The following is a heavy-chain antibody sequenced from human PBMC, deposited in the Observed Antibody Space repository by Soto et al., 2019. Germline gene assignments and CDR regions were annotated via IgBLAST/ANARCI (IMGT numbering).Heavy chain of an antibody. CDR3: ARTSGYYFSAF. CDR2: INAGNGIT. CDR1: GDGIASYS. V-gene: IGHV1-3*01. J-gene: IGHJ1*01. D-gene: IGHD3-22*01. Sequence: GASVEVCCKACGDGIASYSGQWLLQAPGQRLEWMGWINAGNGITKYSQKFQGRVTITRDTSASTAYMELSSLRSLDTFVYYCARTSGYYFSAFWRQRSLVTVSS.